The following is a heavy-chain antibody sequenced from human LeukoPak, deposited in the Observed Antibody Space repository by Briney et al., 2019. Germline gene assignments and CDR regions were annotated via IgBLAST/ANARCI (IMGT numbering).Heavy chain of an antibody. CDR3: ARDLSWLVYAFDI. V-gene: IGHV1-18*04. CDR1: GYTFTSYG. CDR2: ISAYNGNT. Sequence: ASVKVSCKASGYTFTSYGISWVRQAPGQGLEWMGWISAYNGNTNYAQKLQGRVTMTTDTSTSTAYKELRSLRSDDTAVYYCARDLSWLVYAFDIWGQGTMVTVSS. D-gene: IGHD6-19*01. J-gene: IGHJ3*02.